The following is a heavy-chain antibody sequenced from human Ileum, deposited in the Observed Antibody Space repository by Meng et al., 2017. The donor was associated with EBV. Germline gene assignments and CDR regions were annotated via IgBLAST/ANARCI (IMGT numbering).Heavy chain of an antibody. CDR2: IYHSGST. D-gene: IGHD4-17*01. V-gene: IGHV4-4*02. CDR3: ASGRDYAWHS. J-gene: IGHJ4*02. Sequence: HVQAQESGPGLVKPSGTLSLTFAVSGDSISSNNWWSWVRQPPGKGLERIGEIYHSGSTNYNPSFKSRVTMSVDKSKNQISLNLSSVTAADTAVYYCASGRDYAWHSWGRGTLVTVSS. CDR1: GDSISSNNW.